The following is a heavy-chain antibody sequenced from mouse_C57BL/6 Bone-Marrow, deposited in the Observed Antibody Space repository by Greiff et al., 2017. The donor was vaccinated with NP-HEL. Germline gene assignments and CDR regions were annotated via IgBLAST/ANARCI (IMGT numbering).Heavy chain of an antibody. Sequence: QVQLQQPGAELVKPGASVKLSCKASGYTFTSYWMHWVKQRPGQGLEWIGLIHPNSGSTNYNEKFKSKATLTVDKSSSTAYMQLSSLTSDDAAVYYCARWGYWYFDVWGTGTTVTVSS. V-gene: IGHV1-64*01. CDR2: IHPNSGST. CDR1: GYTFTSYW. J-gene: IGHJ1*03. CDR3: ARWGYWYFDV.